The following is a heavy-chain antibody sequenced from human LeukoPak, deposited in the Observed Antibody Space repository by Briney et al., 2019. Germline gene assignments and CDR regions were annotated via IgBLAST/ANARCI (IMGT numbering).Heavy chain of an antibody. CDR2: IYYSGST. J-gene: IGHJ5*01. V-gene: IGHV4-59*01. Sequence: SETLSLTCSVSGGSISGYYWSWIRLPPGKGLEWIGSIYYSGSTNYNPSLQSRVTISVDTSKNQFSLNLSSVTAADTAVYYCARDFWGFDSWGQGTLVTVSS. CDR1: GGSISGYY. CDR3: ARDFWGFDS. D-gene: IGHD3-16*01.